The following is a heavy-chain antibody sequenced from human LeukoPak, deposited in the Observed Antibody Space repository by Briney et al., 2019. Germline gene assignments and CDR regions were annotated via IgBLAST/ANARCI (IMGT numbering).Heavy chain of an antibody. J-gene: IGHJ4*02. CDR3: ARGYYGGNSYYFDY. D-gene: IGHD4-23*01. V-gene: IGHV3-23*01. CDR1: GFTFSNYG. CDR2: IMGTGSGGTT. Sequence: GGSLRLSCAASGFTFSNYGMSWVRQVPGQGLEWVSAIMGTGSGGTTYYADSVKGRFTISRDNSKNTLYLQMNSLRAEDTAVYYCARGYYGGNSYYFDYWGQGTLVTVSS.